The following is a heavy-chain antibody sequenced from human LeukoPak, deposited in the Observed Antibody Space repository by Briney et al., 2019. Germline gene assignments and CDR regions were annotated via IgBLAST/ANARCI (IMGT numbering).Heavy chain of an antibody. Sequence: SETLSLTCAVYGGSVTNYYWTWIRQPPGKGLEWIGEINYSETTNYNPSFESRVTMSVDASKRQLSLKMSSVTAADTAVYYCARRKRMTMIVVGMGPLDYWGQGILVTASS. CDR2: INYSETT. J-gene: IGHJ4*02. CDR3: ARRKRMTMIVVGMGPLDY. D-gene: IGHD3-22*01. CDR1: GGSVTNYY. V-gene: IGHV4-34*01.